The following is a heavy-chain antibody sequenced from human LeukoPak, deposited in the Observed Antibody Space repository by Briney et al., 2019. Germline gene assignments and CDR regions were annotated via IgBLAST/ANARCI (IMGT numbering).Heavy chain of an antibody. J-gene: IGHJ4*02. Sequence: PGGSLRLSCAASGFTFSDYSMNWVRQAPGKGLEWVSYISGSSNYIYYADSVKGRFTISRDNAKTSVYLQMNSLRAEDTAVYFCAREPSGWYIDYWGQGTLVTVSS. CDR2: ISGSSNYI. CDR1: GFTFSDYS. CDR3: AREPSGWYIDY. V-gene: IGHV3-21*01. D-gene: IGHD6-19*01.